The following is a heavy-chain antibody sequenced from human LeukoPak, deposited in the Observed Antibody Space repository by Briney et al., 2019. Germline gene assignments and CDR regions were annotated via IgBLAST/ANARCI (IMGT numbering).Heavy chain of an antibody. Sequence: ASVKFYCNASAYTFTSYDIHWVRQATGQGRGWIGSMNSNSGNTGYAQKFQGRVTMTRNTSIRTAYMELSSLRSEDTAVYYCARGPVADYGGQGTLVTVSS. V-gene: IGHV1-8*01. CDR2: MNSNSGNT. CDR3: ARGPVADY. J-gene: IGHJ4*02. D-gene: IGHD6-19*01. CDR1: AYTFTSYD.